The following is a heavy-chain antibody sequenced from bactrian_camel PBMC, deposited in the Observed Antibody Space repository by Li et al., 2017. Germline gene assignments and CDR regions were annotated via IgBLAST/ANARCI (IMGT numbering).Heavy chain of an antibody. D-gene: IGHD7*01. V-gene: IGHV3S25*01. CDR3: GVYCRWTGGGCSN. CDR1: GDTDSGVSGSVC. J-gene: IGHJ4*01. CDR2: TYIGGGAS. Sequence: QLVESGGGSVQAGGSLRLSCVASGDTDSGVSGSVCMGWFRQAPGKEREGVATTYIGGGASYYADSVKGRFTASVDVAKSAIYLEMNNLKPEDTALYICGVYCRWTGGGCSNWGQGTQVTVS.